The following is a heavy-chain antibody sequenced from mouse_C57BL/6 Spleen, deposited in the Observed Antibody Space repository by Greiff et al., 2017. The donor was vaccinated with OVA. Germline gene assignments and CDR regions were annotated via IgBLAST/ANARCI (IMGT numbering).Heavy chain of an antibody. D-gene: IGHD3-2*02. CDR1: GFSFTSYG. J-gene: IGHJ3*01. CDR2: IWGGGST. Sequence: VMLVESGPGLVAPSQSLSITCTVSGFSFTSYGVDWVRQPPGKGLEWLGVIWGGGSTTYNSALMSRLSMSKDNSKSQVCLKMNSLQTEDTAMYYCAISSDRRFAYWGQGTLVTVSA. V-gene: IGHV2-9*01. CDR3: AISSDRRFAY.